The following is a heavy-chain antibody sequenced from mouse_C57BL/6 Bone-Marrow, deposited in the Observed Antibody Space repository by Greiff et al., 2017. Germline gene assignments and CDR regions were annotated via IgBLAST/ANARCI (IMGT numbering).Heavy chain of an antibody. CDR1: GYAFTNYL. V-gene: IGHV1-54*01. CDR2: INPGSGGT. D-gene: IGHD2-14*01. J-gene: IGHJ4*01. Sequence: QVQLQQSGAELVRPGTSVKVSCKASGYAFTNYLIEWVKQRPGQGLEWIGVINPGSGGTNYNEKFKGKATLTADKSSSTAYMQLSSLTSEDSAVYFCARQSVYRPFCSYAMDYWGQGTSVTVSS. CDR3: ARQSVYRPFCSYAMDY.